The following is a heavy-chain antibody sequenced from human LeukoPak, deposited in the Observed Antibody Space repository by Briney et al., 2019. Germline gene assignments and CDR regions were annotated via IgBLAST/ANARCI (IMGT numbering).Heavy chain of an antibody. CDR3: ARDRGDGLDV. Sequence: GGSLRLSCAASGFTFSNFLMNWVRQGPGMALEWVSRIGGDGSRTFYADSVKGRFTISRDNSKNTLSLQMDSLRAEDTALYFCARDRGDGLDVWGQGTTVTVSS. J-gene: IGHJ6*02. D-gene: IGHD2-15*01. V-gene: IGHV3-74*01. CDR2: IGGDGSRT. CDR1: GFTFSNFL.